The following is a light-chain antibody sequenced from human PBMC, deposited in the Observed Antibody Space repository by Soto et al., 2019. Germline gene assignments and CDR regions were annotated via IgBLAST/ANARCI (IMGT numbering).Light chain of an antibody. CDR3: LQDYNYPLT. CDR1: QGIRHY. V-gene: IGKV1-6*01. CDR2: AAS. Sequence: AIQMTQSPSSLSASVGDRVTITCRASQGIRHYLGWYQQKPGKAPKLLIYAASSLQSGVPSRFSGSGSGTDFTLTISSLQPEHFATYYCLQDYNYPLTFGGGTKVEIK. J-gene: IGKJ4*01.